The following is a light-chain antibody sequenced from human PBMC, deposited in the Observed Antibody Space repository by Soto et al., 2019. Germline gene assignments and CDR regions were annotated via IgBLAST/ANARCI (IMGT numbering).Light chain of an antibody. CDR1: QGISNY. CDR3: QKYNSAPRT. CDR2: AAS. Sequence: DIQMTQYPSSLSASVGDRVTITCRASQGISNYLAWYQQKPGKVPKLLIYAASTLQSGVPSRFSGSGSGTDFTLTISSLQPEDVATYYCQKYNSAPRTLGQGSKVDIK. J-gene: IGKJ1*01. V-gene: IGKV1-27*01.